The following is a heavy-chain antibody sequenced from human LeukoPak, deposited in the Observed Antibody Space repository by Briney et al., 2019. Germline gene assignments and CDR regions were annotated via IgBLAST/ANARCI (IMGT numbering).Heavy chain of an antibody. D-gene: IGHD1-26*01. J-gene: IGHJ3*02. V-gene: IGHV4-59*01. CDR2: IYNSGST. CDR1: GGSISSYY. CDR3: ARDSGGPHSGFEI. Sequence: SETLSLACTVSGGSISSYYWSWIRQPPGKGLEWIGYIYNSGSTNYNPSRKSRVTISVDTSKNQYSLKMSSVTAADTAVYYCARDSGGPHSGFEIWGRGTMVTASS.